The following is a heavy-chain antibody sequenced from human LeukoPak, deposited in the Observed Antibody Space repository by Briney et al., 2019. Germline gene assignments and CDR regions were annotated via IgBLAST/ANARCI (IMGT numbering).Heavy chain of an antibody. CDR1: GFTFSSYQ. CDR3: ARETRGAFDY. Sequence: GGSLRLSCAGSGFTFSSYQMHWVRQAPGKGLEWVSYIKNGGSTIFYADSVKDRFTISRDDAKKSLYLQMNTLRAEDTAIYYCARETRGAFDYWGQGTLVTVSS. CDR2: IKNGGSTI. J-gene: IGHJ4*02. V-gene: IGHV3-48*03. D-gene: IGHD4/OR15-4a*01.